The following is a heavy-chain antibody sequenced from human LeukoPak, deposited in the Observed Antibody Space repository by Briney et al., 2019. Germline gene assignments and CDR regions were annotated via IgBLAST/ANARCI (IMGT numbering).Heavy chain of an antibody. D-gene: IGHD3-16*01. CDR1: GFTFSSYA. CDR2: ISSSSSTI. CDR3: VRLRYDFVWGSYDY. V-gene: IGHV3-48*01. Sequence: PGGSLRLSCAASGFTFSSYAMSWVRQAPGKGLEWVSAISSSSSTIYYADPVKGRFTISRDNAKNSLYLQMNSLRAEDTAVYYCVRLRYDFVWGSYDYWGQGTLVTVSS. J-gene: IGHJ4*02.